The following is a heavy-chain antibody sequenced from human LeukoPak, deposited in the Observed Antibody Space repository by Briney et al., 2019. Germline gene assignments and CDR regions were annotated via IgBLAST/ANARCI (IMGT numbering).Heavy chain of an antibody. Sequence: GGSLRLSCAASGFTFTNYAMTWVRQAPGKGLEWVSAITTGGADTYYADSVKGRFTISRDNSKNTVYLQMNSLRAEDTAVYYCARGETSSYDYWGQGTLVTVSS. D-gene: IGHD2-2*01. CDR2: ITTGGADT. J-gene: IGHJ4*02. CDR3: ARGETSSYDY. V-gene: IGHV3-23*01. CDR1: GFTFTNYA.